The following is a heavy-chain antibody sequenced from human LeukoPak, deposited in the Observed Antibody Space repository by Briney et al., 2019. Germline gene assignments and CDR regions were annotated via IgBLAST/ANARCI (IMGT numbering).Heavy chain of an antibody. CDR2: IYSSGST. Sequence: SQTLSLTRTVSGGSISSGSYYWSWIRQPAGKGLEWIGRIYSSGSTNYNPSLKSRVTISVDTSKNQFSLKLSSVTAADTAVYYCARSDYSSGWYRAFDIWGQGTMVTVSS. CDR1: GGSISSGSYY. CDR3: ARSDYSSGWYRAFDI. J-gene: IGHJ3*02. V-gene: IGHV4-61*02. D-gene: IGHD6-19*01.